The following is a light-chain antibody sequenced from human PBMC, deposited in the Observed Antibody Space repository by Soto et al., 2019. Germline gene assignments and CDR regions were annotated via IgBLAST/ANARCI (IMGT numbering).Light chain of an antibody. Sequence: QSVLTQPPSISGAPGQRVTISCTSSSSNIGAGSDVHWYHQLPGTAPKLLIYGNTNRPSGVPDRFSGSKSGTSASLAIAGLQTGDEGDYYCQTYDSSLSGLYVFGTGTKVTVL. J-gene: IGLJ1*01. V-gene: IGLV1-40*01. CDR3: QTYDSSLSGLYV. CDR1: SSNIGAGSD. CDR2: GNT.